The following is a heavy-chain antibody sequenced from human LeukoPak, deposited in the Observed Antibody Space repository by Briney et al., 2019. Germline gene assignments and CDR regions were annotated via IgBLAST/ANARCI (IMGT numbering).Heavy chain of an antibody. D-gene: IGHD1-26*01. V-gene: IGHV3-23*01. CDR1: GFTFSSYA. Sequence: GGSLRLSCAASGFTFSSYAMSWVRQAPGKGLEWVSAISGSGGSTYYADSVKGRFTISRDNSKNTLYLQMNSLRADDTAVYYCAKDRYSGNYLEYFDYWGQGTLVTVSS. CDR2: ISGSGGST. CDR3: AKDRYSGNYLEYFDY. J-gene: IGHJ4*02.